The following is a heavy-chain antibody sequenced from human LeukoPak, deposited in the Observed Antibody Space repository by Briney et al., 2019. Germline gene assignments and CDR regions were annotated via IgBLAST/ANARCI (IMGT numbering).Heavy chain of an antibody. CDR2: FDPENGET. CDR1: GYTLTELS. CDR3: ATEKHVDIVATGEAFDI. D-gene: IGHD5-12*01. V-gene: IGHV1-24*01. J-gene: IGHJ3*02. Sequence: ASVKVSCKVSGYTLTELSMHWVRQAPGKGLEWMGGFDPENGETIYAQKFQDRVTMTEDTSTDTAYMELSSLRSEDTAVYYCATEKHVDIVATGEAFDIWGQGTMVTVSS.